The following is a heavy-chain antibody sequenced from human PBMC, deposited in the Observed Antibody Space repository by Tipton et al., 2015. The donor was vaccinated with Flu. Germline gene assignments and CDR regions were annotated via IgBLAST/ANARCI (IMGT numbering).Heavy chain of an antibody. CDR1: GGSLRSGSYS. Sequence: GLVKPSETLSLTCTVSGGSLRSGSYSWSWIRQSPGRGLEWIGYVYYRGATKYNPYLKNRVTISLDASKNQFSLKLSSVTAADTAVYYCSRDPNLSTSSYGMDVWGQGTSVTVSS. D-gene: IGHD1-1*01. J-gene: IGHJ6*02. CDR3: SRDPNLSTSSYGMDV. CDR2: VYYRGAT. V-gene: IGHV4-61*01.